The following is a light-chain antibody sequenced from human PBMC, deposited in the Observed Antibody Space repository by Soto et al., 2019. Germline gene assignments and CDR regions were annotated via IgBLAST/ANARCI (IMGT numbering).Light chain of an antibody. V-gene: IGLV2-11*01. J-gene: IGLJ1*01. CDR1: SSDVGAYNY. CDR3: CSYAGRYTFV. CDR2: EVS. Sequence: QSVQTQPRSVSGSPGQSVTISCTGTSSDVGAYNYVSWYQQHPGKAPKIMIYEVSKRPSGVPDRFSGSKSGNTASLTISGLQAEDEADYYCCSYAGRYTFVFGTGTKVTVL.